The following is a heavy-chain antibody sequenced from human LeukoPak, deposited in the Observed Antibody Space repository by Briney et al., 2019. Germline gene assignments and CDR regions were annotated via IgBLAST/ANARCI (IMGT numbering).Heavy chain of an antibody. CDR1: EYSFPNYC. Sequence: GSSQKISCKHSEYSFPNYCIGWVRQMPRRGLEWMGIIYPDDSDTRYNPSFQGQVTISADKSISTAYLQWSILKASDTAMYYCAIGRGGQQLGDYWGQGTLVTVSS. CDR3: AIGRGGQQLGDY. D-gene: IGHD6-13*01. CDR2: IYPDDSDT. V-gene: IGHV5-51*01. J-gene: IGHJ4*02.